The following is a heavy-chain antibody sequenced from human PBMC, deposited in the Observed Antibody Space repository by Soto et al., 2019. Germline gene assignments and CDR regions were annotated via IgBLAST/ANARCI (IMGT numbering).Heavy chain of an antibody. Sequence: SETLSLTCTVSGGSISSYYWSWIRQPPGKGLEWIGYIYYSGSTNYNPSLKSRVTISVDTSKNQFSLKLSSVTAADTAVYYCARDSSSWYNWFDPWGQGTLVTVSS. CDR2: IYYSGST. CDR3: ARDSSSWYNWFDP. D-gene: IGHD6-13*01. J-gene: IGHJ5*02. V-gene: IGHV4-59*01. CDR1: GGSISSYY.